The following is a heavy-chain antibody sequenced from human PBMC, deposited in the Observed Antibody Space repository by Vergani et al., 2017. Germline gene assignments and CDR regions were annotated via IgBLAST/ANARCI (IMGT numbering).Heavy chain of an antibody. J-gene: IGHJ2*01. D-gene: IGHD3-10*01. Sequence: QMQLQESGPGLVKASETLSLTCTVSGDSIISRSYYWGWIRQPPGKGLEWIGSIYISGNGDSSSSLKSRVTISADTSKNQFSLRLTSVTAPDTAVYYCASGKYYSGSTSHFRGRYFDVWGRGTLVTVPS. CDR3: ASGKYYSGSTSHFRGRYFDV. V-gene: IGHV4-39*01. CDR2: IYISGNG. CDR1: GDSIISRSYY.